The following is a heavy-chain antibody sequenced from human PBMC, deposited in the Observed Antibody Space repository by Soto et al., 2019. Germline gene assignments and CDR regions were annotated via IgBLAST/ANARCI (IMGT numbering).Heavy chain of an antibody. D-gene: IGHD2-8*02. J-gene: IGHJ4*02. CDR2: IIPIFGTA. CDR3: ASWSQRPDRGASDY. Sequence: QVQLVQSGAEVKKPGSSVKVSCKASGGTFSSYAISWVRQAPGQGLEWMGGIIPIFGTANYAQKFQGRVTITADESTSTAYMELSSLSSEDTAVYYCASWSQRPDRGASDYWGQGTLVTVSS. V-gene: IGHV1-69*01. CDR1: GGTFSSYA.